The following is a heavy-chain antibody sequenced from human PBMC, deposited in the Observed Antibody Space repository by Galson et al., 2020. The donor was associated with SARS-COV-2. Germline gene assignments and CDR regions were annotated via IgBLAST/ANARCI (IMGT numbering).Heavy chain of an antibody. V-gene: IGHV3-21*01. CDR3: ARDRFDSSSWSFPDV. CDR2: ISSSSSYI. J-gene: IGHJ6*02. D-gene: IGHD6-13*01. Sequence: GESLKISCAASGFTFSSYSMNWVRQAPGKGLEWVSSISSSSSYIYYADSVKGRFTISRDNAKNSLYLQMNSLRAEDTAVYYCARDRFDSSSWSFPDVWGQGTTVTVSS. CDR1: GFTFSSYS.